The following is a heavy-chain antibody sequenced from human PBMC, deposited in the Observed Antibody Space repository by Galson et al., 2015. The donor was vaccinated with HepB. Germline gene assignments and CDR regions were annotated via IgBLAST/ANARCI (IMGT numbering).Heavy chain of an antibody. D-gene: IGHD3-3*01. V-gene: IGHV3-23*01. J-gene: IGHJ6*02. CDR2: ISDSGGST. CDR1: GFTFSSYV. Sequence: SLRLSCAASGFTFSSYVMSWVRQAPGKGLEWVSTISDSGGSTYSADSVKGRFTISRDNSKNTLYLQMNSLRADDTAVYYCAKAGALELFFSWGYGMDVWGQGTKVIVSS. CDR3: AKAGALELFFSWGYGMDV.